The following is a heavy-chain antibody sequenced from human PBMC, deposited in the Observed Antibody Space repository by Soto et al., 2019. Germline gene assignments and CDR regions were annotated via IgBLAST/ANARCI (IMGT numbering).Heavy chain of an antibody. V-gene: IGHV3-23*01. CDR1: GFTFNSFA. D-gene: IGHD6-13*01. J-gene: IGHJ3*02. CDR2: ISGSGGSP. CDR3: AKPYSSIWPHDAFDI. Sequence: PGGSLRLSCAASGFTFNSFAMGWVRQAPGKGLEWVSGISGSGGSPYYADSVKGRFTISRDNSKNTLYLQMNSLRAEDTAVYYCAKPYSSIWPHDAFDIWGQGTMVTVSS.